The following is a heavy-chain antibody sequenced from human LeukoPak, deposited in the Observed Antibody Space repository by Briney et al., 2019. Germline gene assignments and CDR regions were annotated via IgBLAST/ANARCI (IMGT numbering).Heavy chain of an antibody. Sequence: PGGSLRLSCTASGFTFNSYCMSWVRQAPGKGLEWVSVLYSSGYSKYADSVKGRFSISRDNSENTLSPQMNSLRAEDTAVYYCAAKGNGYTGIYVFAHWGRGTLVAVSS. V-gene: IGHV3-66*01. D-gene: IGHD5-12*01. CDR1: GFTFNSYC. CDR3: AAKGNGYTGIYVFAH. CDR2: LYSSGYS. J-gene: IGHJ4*02.